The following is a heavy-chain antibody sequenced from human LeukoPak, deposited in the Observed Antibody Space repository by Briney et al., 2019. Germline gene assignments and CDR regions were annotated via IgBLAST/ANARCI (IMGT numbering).Heavy chain of an antibody. J-gene: IGHJ4*02. D-gene: IGHD2-2*01. Sequence: TSETLSLTCAVYGGSFSGYYWSWIRQPPGKGLEWIGEINHSGSTNYNPSLKSRVTISVDTSKNQFSLKLSSVTAADTAVYYCARDSCSSTNCLPFDYWGQGTLVIVSS. CDR3: ARDSCSSTNCLPFDY. CDR1: GGSFSGYY. CDR2: INHSGST. V-gene: IGHV4-34*01.